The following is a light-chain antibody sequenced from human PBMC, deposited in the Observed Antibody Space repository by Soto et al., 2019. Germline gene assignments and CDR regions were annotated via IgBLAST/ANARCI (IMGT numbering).Light chain of an antibody. CDR2: DVS. CDR3: SSYTISSTPVV. Sequence: QSALTQPASVSGSPGQSITISCTGTSSDVGGYNYVSWYQQHPGKAPKLMIYDVSNRPSGVSNRFSGSKSGNTASLTISWLQAEDEADYYCSSYTISSTPVVFGGGTKLTVL. J-gene: IGLJ2*01. V-gene: IGLV2-14*01. CDR1: SSDVGGYNY.